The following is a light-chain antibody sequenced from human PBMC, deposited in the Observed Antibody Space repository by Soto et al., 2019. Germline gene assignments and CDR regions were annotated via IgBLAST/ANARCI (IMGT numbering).Light chain of an antibody. J-gene: IGLJ1*01. V-gene: IGLV2-11*01. CDR3: RSYTADMPYV. Sequence: QSVLTQPRSVSGSPGQSVTISCTGTSTDVGGYNYVSWYQQHPGKAPTLMIYDVWARPLGVSHRFSGAKSGNTASLTISGLQGDEEADYYCRSYTADMPYVFGTGTKLTLL. CDR2: DVW. CDR1: STDVGGYNY.